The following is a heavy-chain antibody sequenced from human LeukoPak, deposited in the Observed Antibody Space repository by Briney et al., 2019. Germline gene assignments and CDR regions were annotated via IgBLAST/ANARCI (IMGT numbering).Heavy chain of an antibody. CDR2: INPNSGGT. CDR1: GYTFTSYY. Sequence: GASVKVSCKASGYTFTSYYMHWVRQAPGQGLEWMGWINPNSGGTNYAQKFQGRVTMTRDTSISTAYMELRSLRSDDTAVYYCARGYGDDAFDIWGQGTMVTVSS. J-gene: IGHJ3*02. D-gene: IGHD4-17*01. CDR3: ARGYGDDAFDI. V-gene: IGHV1-2*02.